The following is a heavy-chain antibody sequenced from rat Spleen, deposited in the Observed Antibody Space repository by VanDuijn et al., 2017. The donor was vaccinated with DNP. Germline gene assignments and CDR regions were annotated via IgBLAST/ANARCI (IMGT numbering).Heavy chain of an antibody. CDR3: ARLEFGGYTYYFDY. CDR2: IRKSGST. J-gene: IGHJ2*01. Sequence: EVQLQESGPGLVKPSQSLSLTCSVTGYSITSNYWGWIRKFPGNKMEWIGHIRKSGSTTYNPSLKSRISITRDTSKNQFFLQLNSVTTEDTATYYCARLEFGGYTYYFDYWGQGVMVTVSS. V-gene: IGHV3-1*01. CDR1: GYSITSNY. D-gene: IGHD1-11*01.